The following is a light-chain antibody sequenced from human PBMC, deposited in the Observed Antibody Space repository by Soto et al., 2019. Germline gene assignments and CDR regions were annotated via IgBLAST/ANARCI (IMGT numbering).Light chain of an antibody. CDR1: QSVSKN. CDR3: QQYNSWPPKT. J-gene: IGKJ1*01. Sequence: EIVMTQAPATLSVFPGEKATLSCRASQSVSKNLAWYQHKPGQAPRLLIYGASTRATGIPARFSGSGSGTEFTLTISSLQSEDSAVYYCQQYNSWPPKTFGQGTKVDIK. V-gene: IGKV3-15*01. CDR2: GAS.